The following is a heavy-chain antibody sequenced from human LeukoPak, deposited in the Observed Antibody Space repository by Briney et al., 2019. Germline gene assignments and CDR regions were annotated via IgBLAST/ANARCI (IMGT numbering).Heavy chain of an antibody. CDR1: GFTFSSYA. CDR3: AKGFAGYYYYYMDV. CDR2: ISGSGGST. V-gene: IGHV3-23*01. Sequence: PGGSLRLSCAASGFTFSSYAMSWVRQAPGKGLEWVSAISGSGGSTYYADSVKGRFTISRDNSKNTLDLQMNSLRAEDTAVYYCAKGFAGYYYYYMDVWGKGTTVTVSS. J-gene: IGHJ6*03.